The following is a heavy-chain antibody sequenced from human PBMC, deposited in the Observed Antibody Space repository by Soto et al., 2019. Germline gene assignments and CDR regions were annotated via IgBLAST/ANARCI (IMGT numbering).Heavy chain of an antibody. J-gene: IGHJ4*02. CDR2: INHSGST. CDR3: ARGASVAWATPSGDFDY. CDR1: GGSFSGYY. Sequence: SETLSLTCAVYGGSFSGYYWSWIRQPPGKGLEWIGEINHSGSTNYNPSLKSRVTISVDTSKNQFSLKLSSVTAADTAVYYCARGASVAWATPSGDFDYWGQGTLVTVSS. D-gene: IGHD3-3*01. V-gene: IGHV4-34*01.